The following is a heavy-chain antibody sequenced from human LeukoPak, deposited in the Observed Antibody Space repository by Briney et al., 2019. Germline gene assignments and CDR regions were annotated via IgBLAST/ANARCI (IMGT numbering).Heavy chain of an antibody. J-gene: IGHJ5*02. CDR3: ARDLRYCSGGSCYPNWFDP. D-gene: IGHD2-15*01. V-gene: IGHV4-39*07. CDR1: GASISSSSSY. CDR2: IYSRGNT. Sequence: SETLSLTCTVSGASISSSSSYWGWIRQPPGKGLEWLGNIYSRGNTYYKPSLRSRVTISIDTSKNQFSLRLTSVTAADTAVYYCARDLRYCSGGSCYPNWFDPWGQGTLVTVSS.